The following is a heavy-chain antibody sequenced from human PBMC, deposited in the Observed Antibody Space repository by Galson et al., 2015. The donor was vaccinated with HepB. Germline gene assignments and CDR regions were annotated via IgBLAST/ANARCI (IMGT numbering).Heavy chain of an antibody. CDR1: GFTFSSYS. J-gene: IGHJ4*02. Sequence: SLRLSCAASGFTFSSYSMNWVRQAPGKGLEWVSSISSSNSNIYYADSVKGRITITRDSAKNTIYLQMNSLTAEDTAVYYCSGGGKSSWYAFDYWGQGTLVTVSS. CDR2: ISSSNSNI. CDR3: SGGGKSSWYAFDY. D-gene: IGHD6-13*01. V-gene: IGHV3-21*01.